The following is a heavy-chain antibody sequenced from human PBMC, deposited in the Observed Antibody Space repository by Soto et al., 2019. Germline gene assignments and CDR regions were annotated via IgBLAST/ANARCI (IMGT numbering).Heavy chain of an antibody. CDR3: AREGGDDFWSGYYMNWFDP. CDR1: GGSISSYY. D-gene: IGHD3-3*01. Sequence: SETLSLTCTVSGGSISSYYLSWIRQPPGKGLEWIGYIYYSGSTNYNPSLKSRVTISVDTSKNQFSLKLSSVTAADTAVYYCAREGGDDFWSGYYMNWFDPWGQGTLVTVSS. J-gene: IGHJ5*02. V-gene: IGHV4-59*12. CDR2: IYYSGST.